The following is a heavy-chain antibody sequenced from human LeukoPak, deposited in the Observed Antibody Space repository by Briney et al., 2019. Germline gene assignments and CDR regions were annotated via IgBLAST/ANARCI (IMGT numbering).Heavy chain of an antibody. V-gene: IGHV1-18*01. Sequence: NLQGRVTMTTDTSTSTAYMELRSLRSDDTAVYYCATSRDGYFDYWGQGTLVTVSS. CDR3: ATSRDGYFDY. J-gene: IGHJ4*02. D-gene: IGHD5-24*01.